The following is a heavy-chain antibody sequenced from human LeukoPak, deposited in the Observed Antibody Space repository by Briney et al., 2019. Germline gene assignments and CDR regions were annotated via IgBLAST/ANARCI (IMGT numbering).Heavy chain of an antibody. CDR2: INSDGSST. D-gene: IGHD6-19*01. V-gene: IGHV3-74*01. Sequence: GGSLRLSCAASGFTLSSYWMHWVRQAPGKGLVWVSRINSDGSSTSYADSVKGRFTISRDNAKNTLYLQMNSLRAEDTAVYYCARVRSSGWSYFDYWGQGTLVTVSS. J-gene: IGHJ4*02. CDR1: GFTLSSYW. CDR3: ARVRSSGWSYFDY.